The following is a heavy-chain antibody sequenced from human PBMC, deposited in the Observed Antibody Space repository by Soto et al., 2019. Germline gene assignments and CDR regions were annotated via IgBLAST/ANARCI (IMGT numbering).Heavy chain of an antibody. CDR2: ISSTTNYI. CDR1: GFPFDNYA. J-gene: IGHJ4*02. Sequence: PGGSLRLSCEASGFPFDNYAMSWVRQAPGKGLEWVSSISSTTNYIYYADSMKGRFTVSRDNAKNSVYLEMNSLSAEDTAVYYCARESEDLTSNFDYWGQGTLVTVSS. CDR3: ARESEDLTSNFDY. V-gene: IGHV3-21*01.